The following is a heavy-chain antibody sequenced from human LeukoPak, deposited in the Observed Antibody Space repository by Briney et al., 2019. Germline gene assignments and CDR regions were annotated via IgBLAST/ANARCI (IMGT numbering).Heavy chain of an antibody. CDR2: IYYSGST. D-gene: IGHD6-13*01. CDR3: ARAAAGYDY. CDR1: GVSISSYY. J-gene: IGHJ4*02. Sequence: SETLSLTCTVSGVSISSYYWSWVRQPPGKGLEWIGYIYYSGSTNYNPSLKSRVTISVDTSKNQFSLKLSSVTAADTAVYYCARAAAGYDYWGQGTLVTVSS. V-gene: IGHV4-59*01.